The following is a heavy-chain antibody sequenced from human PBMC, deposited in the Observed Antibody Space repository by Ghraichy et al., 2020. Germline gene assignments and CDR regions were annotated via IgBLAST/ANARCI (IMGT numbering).Heavy chain of an antibody. V-gene: IGHV3-48*03. CDR3: SAGGSCDY. D-gene: IGHD2-15*01. CDR1: GFAFSTYE. J-gene: IGHJ4*02. CDR2: ISSSGTTI. Sequence: GGSLRLSCEASGFAFSTYEMNWVRQAPGKGLEWVSYISSSGTTIYYADSVKGRFTISRDNARNSLYLQLNSLRAEDTAVYYCSAGGSCDYWGQGTLVTVSS.